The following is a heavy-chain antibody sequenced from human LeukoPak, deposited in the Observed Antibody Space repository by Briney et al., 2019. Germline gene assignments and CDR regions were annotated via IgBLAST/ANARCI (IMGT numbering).Heavy chain of an antibody. Sequence: SETLSLTCTVSGDSISTNYWSWIRQPAEKGLEWSGRIYTSGSTNYNPSLKSRVTISVDTSKNQFSLKLSSVTAADTAVYYCARARYHTEMTYFRTVYYFDYWGQGTLVTVSS. J-gene: IGHJ4*02. CDR2: IYTSGST. CDR1: GDSISTNY. V-gene: IGHV4-4*07. CDR3: ARARYHTEMTYFRTVYYFDY. D-gene: IGHD3/OR15-3a*01.